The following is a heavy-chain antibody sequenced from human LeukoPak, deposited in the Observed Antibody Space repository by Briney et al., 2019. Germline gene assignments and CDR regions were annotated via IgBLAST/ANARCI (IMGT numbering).Heavy chain of an antibody. J-gene: IGHJ4*02. D-gene: IGHD1-26*01. CDR2: INVGNGNT. Sequence: ASVKVSCKASGYTFTSYAMQWVRQAPGQRLEWMGWINVGNGNTKYSQEFQGRVTITRDTSASTAYMELSSLRSEDMAVYYCAGXXSGSYYGEGYYFDYWGQGTLVTVSS. V-gene: IGHV1-3*03. CDR1: GYTFTSYA. CDR3: AGXXSGSYYGEGYYFDY.